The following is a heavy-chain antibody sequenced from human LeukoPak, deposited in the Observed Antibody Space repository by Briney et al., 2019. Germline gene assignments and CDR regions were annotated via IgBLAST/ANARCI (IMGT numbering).Heavy chain of an antibody. V-gene: IGHV3-7*01. J-gene: IGHJ4*02. CDR2: IKQDGSEK. D-gene: IGHD6-13*01. Sequence: GGSLRLSCAASGFIFSSYWMHWVRQAPGKGLEWVANIKQDGSEKYYVDSVKGRFTISRDNAKNSLYLQMNSLRAEDTAVYYCARGIAAFDYWGQGTLVTVSS. CDR1: GFIFSSYW. CDR3: ARGIAAFDY.